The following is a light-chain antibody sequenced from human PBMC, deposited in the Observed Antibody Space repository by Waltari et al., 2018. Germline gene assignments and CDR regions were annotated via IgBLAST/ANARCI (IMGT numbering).Light chain of an antibody. CDR2: AAS. J-gene: IGKJ2*01. Sequence: EIKMTKSPSSLSASVGDRVTITCRASKGIRNALGWYQQKPGKAPKRLIYAASSLQSGVPSMFSGIGSWPEFTLTISSLQSEEFATYYCLPHNSYPYTFGQGTKLEIK. CDR1: KGIRNA. V-gene: IGKV1-17*01. CDR3: LPHNSYPYT.